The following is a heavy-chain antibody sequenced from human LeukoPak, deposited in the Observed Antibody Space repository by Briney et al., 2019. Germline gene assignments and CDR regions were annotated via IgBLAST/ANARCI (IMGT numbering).Heavy chain of an antibody. Sequence: SETLSLTCTVSGGSISNYYWSWIRQPAGKGLEWIERIYTSGTTHYNPSLKSRVTISVDTSKNQFSLKLSSVTAADTAVYYCARDMGYGGYRSNFDYWGQGTLVTVSS. V-gene: IGHV4-4*07. CDR3: ARDMGYGGYRSNFDY. CDR1: GGSISNYY. CDR2: IYTSGTT. D-gene: IGHD5-12*01. J-gene: IGHJ4*02.